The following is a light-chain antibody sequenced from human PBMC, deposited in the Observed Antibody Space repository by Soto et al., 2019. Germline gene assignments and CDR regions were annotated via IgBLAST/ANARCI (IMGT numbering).Light chain of an antibody. CDR1: QRVSSN. J-gene: IGKJ2*01. CDR3: QQYNNWPYT. CDR2: GAS. V-gene: IGKV3-15*01. Sequence: EIVMTQSPATLSVSPGERATLSCRASQRVSSNLAWYQQKPGQAPRLLIYGASTRATGIPARFSGSGSGTEFTLTISSLQSEDFAVYYCQQYNNWPYTFGRGTKLEIK.